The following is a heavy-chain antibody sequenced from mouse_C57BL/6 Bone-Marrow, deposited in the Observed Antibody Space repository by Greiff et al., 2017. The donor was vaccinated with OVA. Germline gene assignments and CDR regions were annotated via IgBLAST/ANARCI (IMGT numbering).Heavy chain of an antibody. D-gene: IGHD1-1*01. CDR2: IDPSDSYT. V-gene: IGHV1-69*01. J-gene: IGHJ4*01. CDR1: GYTFTSYW. Sequence: VQLQQPGAELVMPGASVKLSCKASGYTFTSYWMHWVKQRPGQGLEWIGEIDPSDSYTNYNQKFKGKSTLTVDKSSSTAYMQLSSLTSEDSAVYYCARRRTYYYGSSYYAMDYWGQGTSVTVSS. CDR3: ARRRTYYYGSSYYAMDY.